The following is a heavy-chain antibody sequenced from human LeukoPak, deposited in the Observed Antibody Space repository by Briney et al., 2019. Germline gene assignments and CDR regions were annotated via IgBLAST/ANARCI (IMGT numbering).Heavy chain of an antibody. J-gene: IGHJ4*02. CDR1: GFTLSSYE. CDR3: VREGYYDSSGYLGVFDY. CDR2: ISSSGSTK. Sequence: GGSLRLSCAASGFTLSSYEMNWVRQAPGKGLEWVSYISSSGSTKSYAASVKGRFTISRDNAKNSVYLQMKGLRAEDTAVYYCVREGYYDSSGYLGVFDYWGQGTLVTVSS. D-gene: IGHD3-22*01. V-gene: IGHV3-48*03.